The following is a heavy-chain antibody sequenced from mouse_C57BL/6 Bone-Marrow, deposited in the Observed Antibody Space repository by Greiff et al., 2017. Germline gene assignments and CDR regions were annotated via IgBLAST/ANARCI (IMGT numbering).Heavy chain of an antibody. CDR1: GFTITDYY. J-gene: IGHJ4*01. D-gene: IGHD2-4*01. V-gene: IGHV14-2*01. Sequence: VHVKQSGAELVKPGASVKLSCTASGFTITDYYMHWVKQRTEQGLEWIGRLDPEDGDTKYTPKFQGKDTITADTSSNTAYRQLSNLTAEDTAVCYCAEGDYDDAMDYWGQGTSVTVSS. CDR2: LDPEDGDT. CDR3: AEGDYDDAMDY.